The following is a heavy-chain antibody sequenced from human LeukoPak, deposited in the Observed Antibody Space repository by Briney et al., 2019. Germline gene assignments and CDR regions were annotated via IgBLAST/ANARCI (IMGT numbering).Heavy chain of an antibody. V-gene: IGHV3-23*01. D-gene: IGHD3-22*01. CDR1: GITLSNYG. CDR2: IGGSGGGT. J-gene: IGHJ4*02. CDR3: AKRGVVIRVILVGFHKEAYYFDS. Sequence: GGSLRLSCAVPGITLSNYGMSWVRRAPGEGLEWVAGIGGSGGGTNYADSVKGRFIISRDNAKNTLYLQMSSLRVEDTAVYFCAKRGVVIRVILVGFHKEAYYFDSWGQGALVTVSS.